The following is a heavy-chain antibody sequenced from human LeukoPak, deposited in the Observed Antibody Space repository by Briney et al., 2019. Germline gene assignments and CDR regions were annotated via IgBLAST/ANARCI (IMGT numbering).Heavy chain of an antibody. CDR3: ARHPRHPRGVGATWRLDY. D-gene: IGHD1-26*01. J-gene: IGHJ4*02. V-gene: IGHV4-39*01. CDR2: IFYSGST. Sequence: PSETLSLTCTVSGGSISTSNYYWGWIRQPPGKGLEWIGNIFYSGSTYYSPSLKSRVTISVDTSKNQFSLKLSSVTAADTAVYYCARHPRHPRGVGATWRLDYWGQGTLVTVSP. CDR1: GGSISTSNYY.